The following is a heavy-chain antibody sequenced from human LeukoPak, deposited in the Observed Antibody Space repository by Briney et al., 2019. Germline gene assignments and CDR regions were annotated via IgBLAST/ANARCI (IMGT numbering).Heavy chain of an antibody. J-gene: IGHJ6*04. CDR3: AELGITMIGGV. Sequence: ASVKVSCKASGGTFSIYTINWVRQAPGQGLEWMGWMNPNSGNTGYAQKFQGRVTMTRNTSISTAYMELSSLRSEDTAVYYCAELGITMIGGVWGKGTTVTISS. V-gene: IGHV1-8*02. CDR1: GGTFSIYT. CDR2: MNPNSGNT. D-gene: IGHD3-10*02.